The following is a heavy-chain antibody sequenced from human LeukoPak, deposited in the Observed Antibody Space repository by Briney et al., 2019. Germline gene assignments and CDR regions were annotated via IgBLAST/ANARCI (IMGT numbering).Heavy chain of an antibody. J-gene: IGHJ3*02. V-gene: IGHV3-66*01. Sequence: GGSLRLSCAASGFTVSSNYMSWVRQAPGKGLEWVSVIYSGGSTYYADSVKGRFTISRDNSKNTLYLQMNSLRAEDTAVYYCATGKDYYDSGGYYYTYAFDIWGQGTKVTVSS. D-gene: IGHD3-22*01. CDR3: ATGKDYYDSGGYYYTYAFDI. CDR2: IYSGGST. CDR1: GFTVSSNY.